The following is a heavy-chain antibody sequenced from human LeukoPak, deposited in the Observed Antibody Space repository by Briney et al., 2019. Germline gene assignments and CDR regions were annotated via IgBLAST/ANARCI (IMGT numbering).Heavy chain of an antibody. CDR2: ISAYNGNT. D-gene: IGHD5-18*01. J-gene: IGHJ4*02. Sequence: ASVKVSCKASGYTFTRYGMSWVRQAPGQGLEWMGWISAYNGNTNYAQKLQGRVTMTTDTSTSTAYMELRSLRSDDTAVYYCARGASDTAMVPYYFDYWGQRTLVTVSS. V-gene: IGHV1-18*01. CDR3: ARGASDTAMVPYYFDY. CDR1: GYTFTRYG.